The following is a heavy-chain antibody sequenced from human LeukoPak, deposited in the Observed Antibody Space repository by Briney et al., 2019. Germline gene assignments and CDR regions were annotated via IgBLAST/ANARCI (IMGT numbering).Heavy chain of an antibody. D-gene: IGHD3-22*01. Sequence: GALRLSCAASGFTFSSYGMHWVCQAPAKGLEWVAVISYDGSNKYYADSVKGRFTISRDNSKSTLYLQMNSLRAEDTAVYYCAKGSSADYWGQGTLVTVSS. CDR3: AKGSSADY. CDR2: ISYDGSNK. J-gene: IGHJ4*02. CDR1: GFTFSSYG. V-gene: IGHV3-30*18.